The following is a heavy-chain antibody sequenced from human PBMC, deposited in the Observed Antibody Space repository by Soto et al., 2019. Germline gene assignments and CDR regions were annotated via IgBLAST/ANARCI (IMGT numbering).Heavy chain of an antibody. CDR3: AKDLVRGIQLWLDYYYGMDV. Sequence: GESLKISCAASGFTFSSYAMSWVRQAPGKGLEWVSAISGSGGSTYYADSVKGRFTISRDNSKNTLYLQMNSLRAEDTAVYYCAKDLVRGIQLWLDYYYGMDVWGQGTTVTVSS. J-gene: IGHJ6*02. CDR2: ISGSGGST. CDR1: GFTFSSYA. D-gene: IGHD5-18*01. V-gene: IGHV3-23*01.